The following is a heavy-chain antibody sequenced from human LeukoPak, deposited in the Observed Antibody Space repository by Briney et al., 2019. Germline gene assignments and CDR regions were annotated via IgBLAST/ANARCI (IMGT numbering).Heavy chain of an antibody. CDR1: GGSISSYY. CDR2: VFYSGST. D-gene: IGHD4-17*01. Sequence: PSETLSLTCTVSGGSISSYYWTWIRQPPGKGLEWIGYVFYSGSTNYNPSLKSRVTISVDTSKNQFSLKLSSVTAADTAMYYCARGANYGDYGLDAFDVWGQGTMVTVSS. V-gene: IGHV4-59*01. CDR3: ARGANYGDYGLDAFDV. J-gene: IGHJ3*01.